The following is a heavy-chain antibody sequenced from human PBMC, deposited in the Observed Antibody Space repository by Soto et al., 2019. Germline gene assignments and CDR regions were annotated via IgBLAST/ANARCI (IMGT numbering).Heavy chain of an antibody. CDR1: GGSISSGGYY. Sequence: QVQLQESGPGLVKPSQTLSLTCTVSGGSISSGGYYWSWIRQHPGKGLEWIGYIYYSGSTYYNPSLKSRVTISVDTSKNQFSLKLSSVTAADTAVYYCARDGGAGVAAAGGYYYYGMDVWGQGTTVTVSS. CDR3: ARDGGAGVAAAGGYYYYGMDV. V-gene: IGHV4-31*03. J-gene: IGHJ6*02. CDR2: IYYSGST. D-gene: IGHD6-13*01.